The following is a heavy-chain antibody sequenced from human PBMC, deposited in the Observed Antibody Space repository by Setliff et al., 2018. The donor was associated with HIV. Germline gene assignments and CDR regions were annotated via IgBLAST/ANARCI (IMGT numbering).Heavy chain of an antibody. V-gene: IGHV4-61*02. CDR1: GGSIDSGNYD. CDR2: IYTSGST. Sequence: PSETLSLTCTVSGGSIDSGNYDWNWVRQPGGKGLEWIGRIYTSGSTKYSPTFESRVTMSLDTSKNQFSLNLRSVTAADTALYYCVRSGCNGNICYDSRGWLDSWGQGTQVTVSS. J-gene: IGHJ5*01. D-gene: IGHD5-12*01. CDR3: VRSGCNGNICYDSRGWLDS.